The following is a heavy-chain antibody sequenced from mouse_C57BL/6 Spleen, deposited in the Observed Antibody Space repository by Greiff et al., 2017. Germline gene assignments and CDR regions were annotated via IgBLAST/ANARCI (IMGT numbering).Heavy chain of an antibody. CDR3: ARGGYGTVSYFDV. Sequence: QVQLQQPGAELVKPGASVKLSCKASGYTFTSYWMQWVKQRPGQGLEWIGEIDPSDSYTNYNQKFKGKATLTVDTSSSTAYMQLSSLTSEDSAVYYCARGGYGTVSYFDVWGTGTTVTVSS. V-gene: IGHV1-50*01. CDR1: GYTFTSYW. J-gene: IGHJ1*03. D-gene: IGHD2-1*01. CDR2: IDPSDSYT.